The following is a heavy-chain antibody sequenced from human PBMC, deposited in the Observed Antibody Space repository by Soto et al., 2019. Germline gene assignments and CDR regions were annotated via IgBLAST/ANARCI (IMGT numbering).Heavy chain of an antibody. V-gene: IGHV1-46*01. CDR2: INPDGGGT. J-gene: IGHJ6*02. D-gene: IGHD4-4*01. CDR1: GYTFTSYY. Sequence: QVQLVQSGAEVKKPGASVKVSCKASGYTFTSYYMHWVRLAPGQGLEWMGIINPDGGGTSYAQKFQGRVIKTRDTSTSTVFMDMSSLRSEDTAVYYCAVGGNYLSMDVWGQGTTVTVSS. CDR3: AVGGNYLSMDV.